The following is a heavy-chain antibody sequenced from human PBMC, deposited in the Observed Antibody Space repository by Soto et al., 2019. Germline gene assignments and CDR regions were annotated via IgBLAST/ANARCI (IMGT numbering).Heavy chain of an antibody. Sequence: QITLKESGPTVVKPTQTLTLTCSLSGFSLNTGGVGVGWIRQPPGKALEWLAVIYWDDDKSWNPSLRDRLTITRDATDDQVVLTVTNMDPVDTGTYYSSCRRGGLGGGWTTPYFDYWGQGTLVTVSS. CDR2: IYWDDDK. CDR3: SCRRGGLGGGWTTPYFDY. V-gene: IGHV2-5*02. D-gene: IGHD6-19*01. CDR1: GFSLNTGGVG. J-gene: IGHJ4*02.